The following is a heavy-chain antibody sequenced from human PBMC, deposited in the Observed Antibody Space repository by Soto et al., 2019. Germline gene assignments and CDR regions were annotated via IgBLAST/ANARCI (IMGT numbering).Heavy chain of an antibody. D-gene: IGHD3-10*01. CDR2: IIPIFGTA. J-gene: IGHJ6*02. CDR1: GGTFSSYA. Sequence: SVKVSCKASGGTFSSYAISWVRQAPGQGLEWMGGIIPIFGTANYAQKFQGRVTITADESISTAYMELSRLRSDDTAVYYCARDYPVGYYGMDVWGQGTTVTVSS. CDR3: ARDYPVGYYGMDV. V-gene: IGHV1-69*13.